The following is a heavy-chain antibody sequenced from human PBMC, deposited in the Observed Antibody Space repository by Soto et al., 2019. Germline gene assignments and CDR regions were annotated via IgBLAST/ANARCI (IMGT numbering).Heavy chain of an antibody. J-gene: IGHJ4*01. CDR1: GFTFSRYA. CDR3: AKAPIALDGNGYFFASFVY. V-gene: IGHV3-23*01. D-gene: IGHD2-2*03. CDR2: LNGSGSGS. Sequence: DVQLLESGGALVQLGGSLRLSCAASGFTFSRYAMNWVRQAPGKGLEWVSTLNGSGSGSYYPYSLRGRVTISRTNAMNPLCMQMNILGAEDTAVYYCAKAPIALDGNGYFFASFVYWGHGTRVTVSS.